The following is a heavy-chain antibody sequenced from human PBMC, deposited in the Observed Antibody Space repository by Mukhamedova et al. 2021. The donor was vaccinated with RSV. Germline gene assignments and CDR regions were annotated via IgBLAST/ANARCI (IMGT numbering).Heavy chain of an antibody. Sequence: AGNGNTKYSQKFQGRVTITRDTSASTAYMELSSLRSEDTAVYYCARDLGLVGTLDYWGQGTLVTVSS. J-gene: IGHJ4*02. CDR2: AGNGNT. V-gene: IGHV1-3*01. CDR3: ARDLGLVGTLDY. D-gene: IGHD3-16*01.